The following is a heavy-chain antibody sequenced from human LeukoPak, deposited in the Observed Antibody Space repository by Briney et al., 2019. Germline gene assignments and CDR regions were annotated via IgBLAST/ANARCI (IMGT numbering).Heavy chain of an antibody. CDR3: GSSKDGYIDY. J-gene: IGHJ4*02. CDR2: ISTDGSTT. D-gene: IGHD5-24*01. Sequence: TGGSLRLSCAGSGFTFIRHLMHWVRHAPGKGLVWVSRISTDGSTTLYSDSVKGRFTISRDNAKNTLYLQMDSLRAEDTAVYYCGSSKDGYIDYWGQGTLVSVSS. CDR1: GFTFIRHL. V-gene: IGHV3-74*01.